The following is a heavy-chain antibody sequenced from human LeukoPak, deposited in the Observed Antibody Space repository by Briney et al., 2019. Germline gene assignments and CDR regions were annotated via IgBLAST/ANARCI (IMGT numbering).Heavy chain of an antibody. CDR1: GFTFKSYA. D-gene: IGHD2-21*01. J-gene: IGHJ4*02. V-gene: IGHV3-64*05. Sequence: GGSLRLSCSASGFTFKSYAMHWVRQAPGKGLEYVSSINTNGANTYYADSVKGRFTISRDNSRNTVYVQMNSLTPEDTAVYYCVRDGAYSAGIAFDYWGQGTLVTVSP. CDR2: INTNGANT. CDR3: VRDGAYSAGIAFDY.